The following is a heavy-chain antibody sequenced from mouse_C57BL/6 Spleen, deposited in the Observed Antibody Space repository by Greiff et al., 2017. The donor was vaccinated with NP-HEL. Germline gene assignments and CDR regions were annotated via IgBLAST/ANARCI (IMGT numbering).Heavy chain of an antibody. CDR1: GYTFTSYW. Sequence: VKLQQPGAELVKPGASVKLSCKASGYTFTSYWMQWVKQRPGQGLEWIGEIDPSDSYTNYNQKFKGKATLTVDTSSSTAYMQLSSLTSEDSAVYYCARRGGSYGSSYFDYWGQGTTLTVSS. V-gene: IGHV1-50*01. J-gene: IGHJ2*01. CDR3: ARRGGSYGSSYFDY. CDR2: IDPSDSYT. D-gene: IGHD1-1*01.